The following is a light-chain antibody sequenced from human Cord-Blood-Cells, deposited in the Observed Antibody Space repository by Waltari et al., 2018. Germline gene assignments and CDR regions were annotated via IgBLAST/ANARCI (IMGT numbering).Light chain of an antibody. Sequence: QSVLTQSPSASGTPGQRVTISCSGSSSNIGSNYVYWYQQLPGTAPKLLIYRNNQRPAGVPDRFSGSKSGTSASLAISGLRSEDEADNYCAAWDDSLSGLFGGGTKLTVL. CDR2: RNN. J-gene: IGLJ3*02. CDR3: AAWDDSLSGL. V-gene: IGLV1-47*01. CDR1: SSNIGSNY.